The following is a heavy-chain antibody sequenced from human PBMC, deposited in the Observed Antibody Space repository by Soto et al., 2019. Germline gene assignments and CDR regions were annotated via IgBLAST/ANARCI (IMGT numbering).Heavy chain of an antibody. D-gene: IGHD2-15*01. CDR3: AKRGYRYCSGGSCYHWYFDL. CDR2: ISGSGGST. V-gene: IGHV3-23*01. CDR1: GFTFSSYA. Sequence: EVQLLESGGGLVQPGGSLRLSCAASGFTFSSYAMSWVRQAPGKGLEWVSAISGSGGSTYYADSVKGRFTIYRENSKNTLYLQMNSLRAEDTAVYYCAKRGYRYCSGGSCYHWYFDLWGRGTLVTVSS. J-gene: IGHJ2*01.